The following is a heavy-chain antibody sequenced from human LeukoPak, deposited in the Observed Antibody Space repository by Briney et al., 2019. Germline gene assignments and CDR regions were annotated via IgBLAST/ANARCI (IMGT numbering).Heavy chain of an antibody. J-gene: IGHJ4*02. V-gene: IGHV4-34*01. CDR1: GGSLSGYY. CDR2: INHSGST. Sequence: SETLSLTCAVYGGSLSGYYWSWIRQPPGKGLEWIGEINHSGSTNYNPSLKSRVTISVDTSKNQFSLKLSSVTAADTAVYYCARALITIFGVVISGLFDYWGQGTLVTVSS. CDR3: ARALITIFGVVISGLFDY. D-gene: IGHD3-3*01.